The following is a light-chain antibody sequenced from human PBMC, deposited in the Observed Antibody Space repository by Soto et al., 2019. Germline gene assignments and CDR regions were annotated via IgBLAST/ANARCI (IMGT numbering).Light chain of an antibody. CDR1: SSDVGGYNY. CDR2: EVS. V-gene: IGLV2-8*01. J-gene: IGLJ2*01. Sequence: QSALTQPPSASGSPGQSVTLSCIGTSSDVGGYNYVSWYQQHPGKAPKLMIYEVSKRPSGVPDRFSGSKSGNTASLTVSGLQAEDEADYYGSSYAASNNLGVFGGGTKVTVL. CDR3: SSYAASNNLGV.